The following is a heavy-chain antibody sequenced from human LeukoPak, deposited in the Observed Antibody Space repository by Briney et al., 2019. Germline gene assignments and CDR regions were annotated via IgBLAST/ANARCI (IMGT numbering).Heavy chain of an antibody. CDR3: ARDSTSGYDYVGLCFDY. V-gene: IGHV3-64*01. CDR1: GFTFSSYA. CDR2: ISSNGGST. J-gene: IGHJ4*02. Sequence: GGSLRLSCAASGFTFSSYAMHWVRQAPGKGLEYVSAISSNGGSTYYANSVKGRFTISRDNSKNTLYLQMGSLRAEDMAVYYCARDSTSGYDYVGLCFDYWGQGTLVTVSS. D-gene: IGHD5-12*01.